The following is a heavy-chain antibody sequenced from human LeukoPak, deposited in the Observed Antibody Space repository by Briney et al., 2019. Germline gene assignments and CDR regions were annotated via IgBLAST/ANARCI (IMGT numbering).Heavy chain of an antibody. D-gene: IGHD2-8*01. J-gene: IGHJ6*02. V-gene: IGHV4-39*01. CDR1: GGSISSSSYY. CDR2: IYYSGST. Sequence: PSETLSLTCTVSGGSISSSSYYWGWIRQPPGKGLEWIGSIYYSGSTYYNPSLKSRVTISVDTSKNQFSLKLSSVTAADTAVYYCARHLFCTNGVCYGHYYYGMDVWGQGTTVTVYS. CDR3: ARHLFCTNGVCYGHYYYGMDV.